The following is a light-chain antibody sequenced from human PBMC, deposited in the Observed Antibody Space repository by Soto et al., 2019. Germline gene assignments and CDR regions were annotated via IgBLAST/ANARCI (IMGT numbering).Light chain of an antibody. V-gene: IGLV2-14*03. CDR3: SSYTTSNTRQIV. Sequence: QPVLTKPAYVNRVPGRSITISCTGTSSDVGGYNYVSWYQHHPGKAPKLIIYDVSTRPSGVSIRFSASKSDNTSSLTISGLQPEDEADYHCSSYTTSNTRQIVFGTGTKVTVL. J-gene: IGLJ1*01. CDR1: SSDVGGYNY. CDR2: DVS.